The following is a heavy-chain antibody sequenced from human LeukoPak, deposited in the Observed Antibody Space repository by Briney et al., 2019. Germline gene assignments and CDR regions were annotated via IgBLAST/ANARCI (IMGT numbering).Heavy chain of an antibody. Sequence: ASVKVSCKASGYTFTGYYMHWVRQAPGQGLEWMGWINPNSGGTNYAQKFQGRVTMTRDTSISTAYMELSRLRSDDTAVYYCARRSSGWTTIDYWGQGTLVTVSS. V-gene: IGHV1-2*02. CDR3: ARRSSGWTTIDY. CDR2: INPNSGGT. D-gene: IGHD6-19*01. J-gene: IGHJ4*02. CDR1: GYTFTGYY.